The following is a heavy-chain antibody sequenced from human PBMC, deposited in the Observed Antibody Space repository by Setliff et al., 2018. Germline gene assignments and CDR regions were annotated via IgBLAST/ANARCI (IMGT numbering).Heavy chain of an antibody. V-gene: IGHV4-39*02. CDR1: GGSISSSNYY. CDR3: ARSSNFWNGYVFDW. CDR2: IYHRGST. D-gene: IGHD3-3*01. Sequence: SETLSLTCTVSGGSISSSNYYWGWIRQPPGKGLEWIGSIYHRGSTYYNPSLKSRVTICVDTSNNHFSLKLSSVTAANTAVYYCARSSNFWNGYVFDWWGQGSLVTVSS. J-gene: IGHJ4*02.